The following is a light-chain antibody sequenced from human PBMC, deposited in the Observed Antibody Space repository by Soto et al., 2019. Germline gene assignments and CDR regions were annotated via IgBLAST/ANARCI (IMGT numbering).Light chain of an antibody. Sequence: IQLTHSPSSFSASILDRVTITFRASQSISSDLAWYQLEPGKAPKLLIYAASTLHSGVPSRFSGSGSGTDFTLTISSLQPEDFATYYCQQLNTYPQINFGQGTRLEIK. V-gene: IGKV1-9*01. CDR2: AAS. CDR1: QSISSD. CDR3: QQLNTYPQIN. J-gene: IGKJ5*01.